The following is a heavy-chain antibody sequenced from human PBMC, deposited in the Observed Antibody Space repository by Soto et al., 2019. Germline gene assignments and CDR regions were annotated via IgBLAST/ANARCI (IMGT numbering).Heavy chain of an antibody. CDR2: ISYDGSNK. Sequence: GGSLRLSCAASGFTFSSYGMHWVRQAPGKGLEWVAVISYDGSNKYYADSVKGRFTISRDNSKNTLYLQMNSLRAEDTAVYYCAMGDKTYYDFWSGYYMNSRFDYWGQGTLVTVSS. J-gene: IGHJ4*02. CDR3: AMGDKTYYDFWSGYYMNSRFDY. D-gene: IGHD3-3*01. CDR1: GFTFSSYG. V-gene: IGHV3-30*03.